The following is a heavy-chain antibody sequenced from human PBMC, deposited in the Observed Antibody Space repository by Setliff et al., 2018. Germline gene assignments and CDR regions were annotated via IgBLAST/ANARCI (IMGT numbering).Heavy chain of an antibody. CDR1: GYTFISYD. D-gene: IGHD1-1*01. V-gene: IGHV1-18*01. J-gene: IGHJ6*02. CDR3: ARNWPLDGGNYGMDV. CDR2: TSMDDDKT. Sequence: GASVKVSCKASGYTFISYDISWVRQAPGQGLKWMGWTSMDDDKTKYAQKVQGRVTMTADRSTRLYYMELRSLRSDDTAVYSCARNWPLDGGNYGMDVWGQGTTVTVSS.